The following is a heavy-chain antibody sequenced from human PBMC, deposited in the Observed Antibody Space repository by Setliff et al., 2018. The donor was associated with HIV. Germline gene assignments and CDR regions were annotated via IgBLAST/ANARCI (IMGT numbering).Heavy chain of an antibody. CDR1: GSSFSSGIYY. V-gene: IGHV4-31*03. J-gene: IGHJ6*03. CDR3: ARDRSHPPYYMDV. Sequence: PSETLSLTCNVSGSSFSSGIYYWTWIRQQPGKGLEWIGYISYSGSTYYNPSLKSRLTMSIDTSKSHFSLNLNSVTAADTAVYYCARDRSHPPYYMDVWGKGTTVTVSS. CDR2: ISYSGST.